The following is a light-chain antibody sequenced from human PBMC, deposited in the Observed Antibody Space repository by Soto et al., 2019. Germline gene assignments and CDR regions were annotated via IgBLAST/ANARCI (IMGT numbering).Light chain of an antibody. CDR1: QSVRSNY. Sequence: EIVSTQSPGTLSLSSGERATLSCRASQSVRSNYLAWYQQKPGQAPRLLIYGASSRATGIPDRFSGSGSGTDFTLTISRLEPEDFAVYYCQQYASSPLTFGGGTKVEIK. CDR2: GAS. J-gene: IGKJ4*01. CDR3: QQYASSPLT. V-gene: IGKV3-20*01.